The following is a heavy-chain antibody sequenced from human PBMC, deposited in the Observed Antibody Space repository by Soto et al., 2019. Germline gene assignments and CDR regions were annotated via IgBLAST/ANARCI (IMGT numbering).Heavy chain of an antibody. D-gene: IGHD6-13*01. CDR1: GGSISSYY. Sequence: PSETLSLTCTVSGGSISSYYWSWIRQPPGKGLKWIGYIYYSGSTNYNPSLKSRVTISVDTSKNQFSLKLSSVTAADTAVYYCAQTSSSWGVRFDYWGQGTLVTVSS. CDR3: AQTSSSWGVRFDY. J-gene: IGHJ4*02. CDR2: IYYSGST. V-gene: IGHV4-59*01.